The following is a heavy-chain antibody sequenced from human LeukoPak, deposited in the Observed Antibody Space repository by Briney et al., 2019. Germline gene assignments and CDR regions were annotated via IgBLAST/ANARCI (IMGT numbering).Heavy chain of an antibody. V-gene: IGHV4-59*08. CDR2: IYYSGST. Sequence: SETLSLTCTVSGGSISSYYWSWIRQPPGKGLEWIGYIYYSGSTNYNPSLKSRVTISVGTSKNQFSLKLSSVTAADTAVYYCARHLTPPYGMDVWGQGTTVTVSS. D-gene: IGHD1-14*01. CDR1: GGSISSYY. CDR3: ARHLTPPYGMDV. J-gene: IGHJ6*02.